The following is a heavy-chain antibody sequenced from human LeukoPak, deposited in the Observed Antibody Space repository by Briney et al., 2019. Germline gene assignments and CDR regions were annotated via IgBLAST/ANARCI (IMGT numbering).Heavy chain of an antibody. Sequence: GGSLRLSCAASGFTFNNYYMSWVRQAPGKGLEWVSAISGSADNTYYADSVKGRFAISRDNSKNTLYLQLSTLRADDTAVYHCAKRTPYTGSSQSFDYWGQGTLVTVSS. CDR2: ISGSADNT. CDR1: GFTFNNYY. D-gene: IGHD1-26*01. J-gene: IGHJ4*02. V-gene: IGHV3-23*01. CDR3: AKRTPYTGSSQSFDY.